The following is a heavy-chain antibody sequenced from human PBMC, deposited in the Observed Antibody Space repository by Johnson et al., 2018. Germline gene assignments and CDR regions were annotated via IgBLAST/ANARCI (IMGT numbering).Heavy chain of an antibody. V-gene: IGHV4-61*01. CDR3: ARVMLLEWSGDL. Sequence: QVQLQESGPRLVKPSETLSLTCSVTGASLSGSRYYWSWIRQPPGKGLEWIGHIFYSGDTNYNPSLKSRVTLSIDTSKNQFSLRLASVTAADTAMYYCARVMLLEWSGDLWGQGALVTVSS. D-gene: IGHD3-3*01. CDR2: IFYSGDT. J-gene: IGHJ5*02. CDR1: GASLSGSRYY.